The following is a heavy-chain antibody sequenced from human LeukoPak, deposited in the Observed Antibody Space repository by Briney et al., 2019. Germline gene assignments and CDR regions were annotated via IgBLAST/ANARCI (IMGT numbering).Heavy chain of an antibody. V-gene: IGHV4-31*03. CDR2: IYYSGST. CDR3: ASESTYRYNY. CDR1: GGSISSGGYY. D-gene: IGHD5-18*01. J-gene: IGHJ4*02. Sequence: SPTLSLTCTVSGGSISSGGYYWSWLRHHPGKGLEWIGYIYYSGSTYYNPSLKSRVTISVDTSKNQFSLKLSSVTPADTAVYYCASESTYRYNYWGQGTLVTVSS.